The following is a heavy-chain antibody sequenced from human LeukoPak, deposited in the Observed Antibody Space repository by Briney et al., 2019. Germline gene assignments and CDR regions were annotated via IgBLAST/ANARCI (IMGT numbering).Heavy chain of an antibody. J-gene: IGHJ3*02. CDR3: ARGGDGYNWAFDI. Sequence: SETLSLTCTVSGGSISSSSYYWGWISQPPGEGLEWIANIDYSGSTYYNPPLKSRVTISIDTSMNQFSLKLNSVTAADTAVYYCARGGDGYNWAFDIWGQGTMVTVSS. CDR1: GGSISSSSYY. V-gene: IGHV4-39*07. D-gene: IGHD5-24*01. CDR2: IDYSGST.